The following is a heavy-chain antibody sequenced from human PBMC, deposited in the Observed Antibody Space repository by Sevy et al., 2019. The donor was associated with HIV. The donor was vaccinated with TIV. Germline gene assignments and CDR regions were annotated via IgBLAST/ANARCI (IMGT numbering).Heavy chain of an antibody. D-gene: IGHD3-10*01. Sequence: GGSLRLSCAASGFTFSNAWMSWVRQAPGKGLEWVGRIKSKTDGGTTDYAAPVKGRFTISRDDSKNTLYLQMNSLKTGDTAVYYCTTDVGLYGSGSYDYWGQGTLVTVSS. V-gene: IGHV3-15*01. J-gene: IGHJ4*02. CDR3: TTDVGLYGSGSYDY. CDR2: IKSKTDGGTT. CDR1: GFTFSNAW.